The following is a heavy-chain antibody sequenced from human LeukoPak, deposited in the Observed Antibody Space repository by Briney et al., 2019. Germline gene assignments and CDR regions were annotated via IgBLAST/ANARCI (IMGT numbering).Heavy chain of an antibody. V-gene: IGHV3-21*01. D-gene: IGHD6-19*01. CDR1: GFTFSSYS. CDR3: ARVVAVAGTY. J-gene: IGHJ4*02. Sequence: AGGSLRLSCAASGFTFSSYSMTWVRQAPGKGLEWVSSISSSSSYIYYADSVKGRFTISRHNAKNSLYLQMNSLRAEDTAVYYCARVVAVAGTYWGQGTLVTVSS. CDR2: ISSSSSYI.